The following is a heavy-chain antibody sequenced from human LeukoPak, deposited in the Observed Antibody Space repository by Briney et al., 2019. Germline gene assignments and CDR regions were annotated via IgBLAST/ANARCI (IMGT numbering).Heavy chain of an antibody. CDR3: VSFYETY. J-gene: IGHJ4*02. D-gene: IGHD2-2*01. Sequence: GSLRLSCAASGFTFSNQALSLVRPAPGKGLVWVSHINSDGSWTSYADSVKGRFTISKDNAKNTVYLQMNNLRAEDTAVYYCVSFYETYWGRGTLVTVSS. CDR2: INSDGSWT. V-gene: IGHV3-74*01. CDR1: GFTFSNQA.